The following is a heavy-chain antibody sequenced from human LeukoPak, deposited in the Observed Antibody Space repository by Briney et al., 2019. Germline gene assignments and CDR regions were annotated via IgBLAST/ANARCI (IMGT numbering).Heavy chain of an antibody. J-gene: IGHJ6*02. CDR3: ARRGTYYDILTGHTLYGMDV. D-gene: IGHD3-9*01. Sequence: GGSLRLSCAASGFTFSDYYMSWIRQAPGKGLEWVSYISSSGSTIYYADSVKGRFTISRDNAKNSLYLQMNSLRAEDTAVYYCARRGTYYDILTGHTLYGMDVWGQGTTVTVSS. CDR2: ISSSGSTI. V-gene: IGHV3-11*04. CDR1: GFTFSDYY.